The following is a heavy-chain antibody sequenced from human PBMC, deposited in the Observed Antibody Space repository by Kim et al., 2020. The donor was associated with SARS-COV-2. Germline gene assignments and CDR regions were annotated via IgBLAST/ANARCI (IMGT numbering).Heavy chain of an antibody. Sequence: GGSLRLSCAASGFTVSRTYMSWVRQAPGKGLEWVSVIYAGGSTYYADSVKGRFTISRHNSKNTLYLQMNSLRAEDTALYYCAGNVDIVATTGFDYWGQGTLVTVSS. CDR3: AGNVDIVATTGFDY. V-gene: IGHV3-53*04. CDR1: GFTVSRTY. CDR2: IYAGGST. D-gene: IGHD5-12*01. J-gene: IGHJ4*02.